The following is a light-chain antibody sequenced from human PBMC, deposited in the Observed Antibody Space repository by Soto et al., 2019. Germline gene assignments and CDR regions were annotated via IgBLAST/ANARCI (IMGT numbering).Light chain of an antibody. J-gene: IGKJ1*01. CDR2: GAS. CDR3: QQYNNWPGT. V-gene: IGKV3-15*01. Sequence: EIVMTQSPATLSVSPGERATLSCRASQSVSSNLAWYQQKPGQAPRLLISGASTRATGIPVRFSGSGSGTEFTLTISSLQSEDFAVYYCQQYNNWPGTFGQGTKV. CDR1: QSVSSN.